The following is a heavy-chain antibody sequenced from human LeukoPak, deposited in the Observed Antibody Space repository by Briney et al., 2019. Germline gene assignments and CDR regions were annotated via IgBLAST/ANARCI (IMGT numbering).Heavy chain of an antibody. V-gene: IGHV3-7*01. Sequence: GRSLRFFYAASRFTISNSWMTWVRQAPGKGLESVASIKEDGSEKYYVDSVKGRFTISRDNAKNSLYLQMNSLRAEDTAVFYCAIGGAVTGRWSYWGQGTLVTVSS. CDR2: IKEDGSEK. CDR3: AIGGAVTGRWSY. J-gene: IGHJ4*02. CDR1: RFTISNSW. D-gene: IGHD1-20*01.